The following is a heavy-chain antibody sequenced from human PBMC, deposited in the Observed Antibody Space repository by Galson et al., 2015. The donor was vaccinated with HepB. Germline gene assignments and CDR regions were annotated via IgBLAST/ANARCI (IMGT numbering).Heavy chain of an antibody. V-gene: IGHV3-53*01. Sequence: SLRLSCAASGFTVSSNYMSWVRQAPGKGLEWVSVIYGGGSTYYADSVKGRFTISRDNSKNTLYLQMNSLRAEDTAVYYCARDRSRDGYTFDYWGQGTLVTVSS. CDR1: GFTVSSNY. J-gene: IGHJ4*02. D-gene: IGHD5-24*01. CDR2: IYGGGST. CDR3: ARDRSRDGYTFDY.